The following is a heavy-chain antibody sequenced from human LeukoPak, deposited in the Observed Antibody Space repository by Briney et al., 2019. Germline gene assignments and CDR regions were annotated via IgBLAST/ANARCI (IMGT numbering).Heavy chain of an antibody. CDR3: ARDPHYYDSSRNDY. CDR1: GYTFTGYY. Sequence: ASVKVSCKASGYTFTGYYMHWVRQAPGQGLEWMGRINLNSGGTNYAQKFQGRVTMTRDTSISTAYMELSRLRSDDTAVYYCARDPHYYDSSRNDYWGQGTLVTVSS. CDR2: INLNSGGT. D-gene: IGHD3-22*01. V-gene: IGHV1-2*06. J-gene: IGHJ4*02.